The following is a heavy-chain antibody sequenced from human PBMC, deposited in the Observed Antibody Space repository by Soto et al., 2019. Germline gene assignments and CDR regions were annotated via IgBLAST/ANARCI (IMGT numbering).Heavy chain of an antibody. V-gene: IGHV5-51*01. CDR1: GYTFTNYW. Sequence: GESLKISCKGSGYTFTNYWIGWVRQMPGKGLEWMGIIYPGDSDTKYNPSLQGQVTISADKSITTTYLQWSSLKASDTAIYYCAASIFYYGMDVWGQGTTVTVSS. CDR3: AASIFYYGMDV. J-gene: IGHJ6*02. CDR2: IYPGDSDT.